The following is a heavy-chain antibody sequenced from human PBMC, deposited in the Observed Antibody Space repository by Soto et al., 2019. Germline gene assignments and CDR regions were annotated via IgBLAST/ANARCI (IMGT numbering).Heavy chain of an antibody. D-gene: IGHD5-18*01. Sequence: LRLSCAASGFTFSSYGMHWVRQAPGKGLEWVAVISYDGSNKYYADSVKGRFTISRDNSKNTLYLQMNSLRAEDTAVYYCAKVRIQLWSDYWGQGTLVTVSS. CDR1: GFTFSSYG. CDR2: ISYDGSNK. V-gene: IGHV3-30*18. J-gene: IGHJ4*02. CDR3: AKVRIQLWSDY.